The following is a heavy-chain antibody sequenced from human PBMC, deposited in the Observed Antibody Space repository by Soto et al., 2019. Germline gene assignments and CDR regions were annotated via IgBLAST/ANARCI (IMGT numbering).Heavy chain of an antibody. Sequence: QEQVVQSGPAMKEPGSSVKVSCRASGIMSSGYGFSWVRQAPGQGLEWVGMINPILDSTHYAQNLQVRVSLSVDKSRDTAYLEVTSVRLEDTAIYFCATMKRARLDSWGRGNVDTVAS. V-gene: IGHV1-69*09. D-gene: IGHD6-25*01. CDR2: INPILDST. CDR1: GIMSSGYG. J-gene: IGHJ4*02. CDR3: ATMKRARLDS.